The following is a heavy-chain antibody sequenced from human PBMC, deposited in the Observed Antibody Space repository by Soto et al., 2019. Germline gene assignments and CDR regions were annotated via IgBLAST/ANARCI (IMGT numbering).Heavy chain of an antibody. CDR2: IKQDGSEK. V-gene: IGHV3-7*01. D-gene: IGHD7-27*01. CDR1: GFTFSSYW. CDR3: ASAKTGDDAFDI. J-gene: IGHJ3*02. Sequence: GESLKISCAASGFTFSSYWMSWVRQAPGKGLEWVANIKQDGSEKYYVDYVKGRFTISRDNAKNSLYLQMNSLRAEDTAVYYCASAKTGDDAFDIWGQGTMVTVSS.